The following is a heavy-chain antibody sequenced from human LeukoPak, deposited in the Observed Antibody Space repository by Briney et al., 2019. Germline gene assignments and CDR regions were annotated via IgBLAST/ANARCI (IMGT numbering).Heavy chain of an antibody. Sequence: GGSLRLSCAASGFTVSSNYMSWVRQAPGKGLEWVSSISSSSSYIYYADSVKGRFTISRDNAKNSLYLQMNSLRAEDTAVYYCARVWTSCFDYWGQGTLVTVSS. CDR3: ARVWTSCFDY. CDR2: ISSSSSYI. CDR1: GFTVSSNY. J-gene: IGHJ4*02. D-gene: IGHD2-2*01. V-gene: IGHV3-21*01.